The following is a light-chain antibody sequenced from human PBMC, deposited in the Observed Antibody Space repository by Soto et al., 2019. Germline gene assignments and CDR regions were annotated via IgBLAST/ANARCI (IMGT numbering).Light chain of an antibody. V-gene: IGLV1-51*01. Sequence: QSVLTQPPSVSAAPGQRVTISCSGRSSNIANNYVSWYQQFPGTAPKLLIYDNYKRPSGIPGRFSGSQSGTSATLGITGLQTGDEADYYCGTWDSSLSAYVFGTGTKVTVL. J-gene: IGLJ1*01. CDR3: GTWDSSLSAYV. CDR2: DNY. CDR1: SSNIANNY.